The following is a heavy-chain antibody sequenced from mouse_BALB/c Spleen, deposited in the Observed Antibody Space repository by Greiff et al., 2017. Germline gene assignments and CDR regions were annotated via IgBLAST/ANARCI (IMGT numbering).Heavy chain of an antibody. Sequence: EVMLVESGGGLVKLGGSLKLSCAASGFTFSSYYMSWVRQTLEKRLELVAAINSNGGSTYYPDTVKGRFTISRDNAKNTMYLQMSSLKSEDTDLYYSSRHYYGSIYAMDYWGQGTSVTVSS. CDR3: SRHYYGSIYAMDY. CDR2: INSNGGST. V-gene: IGHV5-6-2*01. D-gene: IGHD1-1*01. J-gene: IGHJ4*01. CDR1: GFTFSSYY.